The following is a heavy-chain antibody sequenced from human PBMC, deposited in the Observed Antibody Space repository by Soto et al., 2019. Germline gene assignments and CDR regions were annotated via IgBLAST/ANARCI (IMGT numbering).Heavy chain of an antibody. V-gene: IGHV3-7*03. J-gene: IGHJ4*02. CDR3: ARVVGGYDFWSGYSDY. CDR1: GFTFSSYW. D-gene: IGHD3-3*01. CDR2: IKQDGSEK. Sequence: GGSLRLSCAASGFTFSSYWMSWVRQAPGKGLEWVANIKQDGSEKYYVDSVKGRFTISRDNTKNSLYLQMNSLRAEDTAVYYCARVVGGYDFWSGYSDYWGQGTLVTVSS.